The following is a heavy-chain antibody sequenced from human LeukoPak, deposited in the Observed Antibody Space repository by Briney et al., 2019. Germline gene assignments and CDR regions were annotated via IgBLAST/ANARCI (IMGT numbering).Heavy chain of an antibody. V-gene: IGHV4-34*01. CDR1: GGSFSGYY. CDR2: INHSGST. Sequence: SETLSLTCAVYGGSFSGYYWSWIRQPPGKGLEWIGEINHSGSTNYNPSLKSRVTISVDTSKNQFSLKLSPVTAADTAVYYCARRQKWFDPWGQGTLVTVSS. J-gene: IGHJ5*02. CDR3: ARRQKWFDP.